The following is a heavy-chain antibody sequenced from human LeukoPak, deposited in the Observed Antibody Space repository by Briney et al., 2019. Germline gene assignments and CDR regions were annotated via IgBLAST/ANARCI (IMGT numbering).Heavy chain of an antibody. Sequence: YMNSVKGRFTISRDNSKNTLYLQMNSLRAEDTAVYYCAGGREAGWLVPGYWGQGTLVTVSS. D-gene: IGHD6-19*01. J-gene: IGHJ4*02. CDR3: AGGREAGWLVPGY. V-gene: IGHV3-66*01.